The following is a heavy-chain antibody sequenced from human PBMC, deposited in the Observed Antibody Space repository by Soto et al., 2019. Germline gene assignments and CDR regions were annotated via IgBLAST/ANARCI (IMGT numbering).Heavy chain of an antibody. CDR3: ARGGDSGYSI. D-gene: IGHD2-15*01. Sequence: PSETLSLTCAVYGGSFSGYYWSWIRQPPGKGLEWIGEINHRGRTNYNPSLKSRVTISVDTSKNQFSLKLTSVTAADTAVYYCARGGDSGYSIWGQGALVTVSS. V-gene: IGHV4-34*01. CDR2: INHRGRT. CDR1: GGSFSGYY. J-gene: IGHJ4*02.